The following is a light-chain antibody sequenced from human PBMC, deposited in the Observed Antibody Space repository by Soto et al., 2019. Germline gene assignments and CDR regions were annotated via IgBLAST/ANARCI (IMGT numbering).Light chain of an antibody. CDR1: QSVNASY. Sequence: EIVLTQSPGTLPLSPGETATLSCRASQSVNASYLAWYQHQPGQAPRLLVYDASRRATGTPDRFNGSGSGTEFTLTIISLESEDVGLYYCHQYDYWPLTFGGGTKVDIK. V-gene: IGKV3-20*01. CDR2: DAS. CDR3: HQYDYWPLT. J-gene: IGKJ4*01.